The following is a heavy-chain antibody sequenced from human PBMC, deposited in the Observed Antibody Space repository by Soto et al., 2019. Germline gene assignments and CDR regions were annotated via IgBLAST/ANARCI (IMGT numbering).Heavy chain of an antibody. Sequence: PXGSLILACSASGFTFSSYGMGWVRQAPGKGLEWVAVISDDGSNRYYADSVKGRFTISRDNSKNTLYLQMNSLRAEDTAVYYCAKDGDCSSTSCSPKGAFDILGQGTIVTVS. J-gene: IGHJ3*02. CDR1: GFTFSSYG. CDR2: ISDDGSNR. V-gene: IGHV3-30*18. CDR3: AKDGDCSSTSCSPKGAFDI. D-gene: IGHD2-2*01.